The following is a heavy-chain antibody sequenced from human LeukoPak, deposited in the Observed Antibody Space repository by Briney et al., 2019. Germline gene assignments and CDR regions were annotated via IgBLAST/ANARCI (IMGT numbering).Heavy chain of an antibody. V-gene: IGHV1-69*13. CDR2: IIPIFGTA. CDR3: ARYCSGGSCSYGFDY. J-gene: IGHJ4*02. CDR1: GGTFSSYA. Sequence: SVKVSCKASGGTFSSYAISWVRQAPGQGLEWMGGIIPIFGTANYAQKFQGRVTITADESTSTAYMELSSLRSEDTAVYYCARYCSGGSCSYGFDYWGQGTLVIVSS. D-gene: IGHD2-15*01.